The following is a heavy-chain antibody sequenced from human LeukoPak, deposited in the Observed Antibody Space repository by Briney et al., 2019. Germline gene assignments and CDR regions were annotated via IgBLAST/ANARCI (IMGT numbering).Heavy chain of an antibody. CDR1: GITFSSYE. J-gene: IGHJ4*02. CDR3: ARDLYQQLVYDY. CDR2: ISSSGSTI. V-gene: IGHV3-48*03. D-gene: IGHD6-6*01. Sequence: PGGSLRLSCAASGITFSSYEMNWVRQAPGKGLEWVSYISSSGSTIYYADPVKGRFTISRDNAKNSLYLQMNSLRAEDTAVYYCARDLYQQLVYDYWGQGTLVTVSS.